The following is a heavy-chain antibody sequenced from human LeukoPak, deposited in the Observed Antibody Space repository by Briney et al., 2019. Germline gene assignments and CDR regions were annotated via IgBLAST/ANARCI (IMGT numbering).Heavy chain of an antibody. Sequence: AGTPLRLSCAASGFTFRSHGMPWVRQAPGKGLEWVAFIWYDGSNKYYTDSVKGRFTISRDNSKNTLYLQMNSLRAEDTAVYYCAGDRATSYFDYWGQGALVTISS. D-gene: IGHD1-26*01. CDR3: AGDRATSYFDY. V-gene: IGHV3-33*01. J-gene: IGHJ4*02. CDR2: IWYDGSNK. CDR1: GFTFRSHG.